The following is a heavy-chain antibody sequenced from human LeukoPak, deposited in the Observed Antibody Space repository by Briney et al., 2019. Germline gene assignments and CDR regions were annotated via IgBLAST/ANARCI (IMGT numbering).Heavy chain of an antibody. CDR3: VREFARNYYYYYGMDV. V-gene: IGHV3-74*01. J-gene: IGHJ6*02. Sequence: QPGGSLRLSCAASGFTVSSNYMSWVRQAPGKGLVWVSRINSDGSSTSYADSVKGRFTISRDNAKNTLYLQMNSLRAEDTAVYYCVREFARNYYYYYGMDVWGQGTTVTVSS. CDR2: INSDGSST. CDR1: GFTVSSNY.